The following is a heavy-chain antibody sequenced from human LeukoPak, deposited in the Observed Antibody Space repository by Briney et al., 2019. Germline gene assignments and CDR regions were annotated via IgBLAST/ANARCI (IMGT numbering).Heavy chain of an antibody. CDR1: GYTFTSYG. Sequence: ASVKVSCTASGYTFTSYGIIWVRQAPGQGLEWMGWISAYNGNTNYAQKLQGRVTMTTDTSTSTAYMELRSLRSDDTAVYYCARDSHYYGSGSYYRPYYYGMDVWGQGTTVTVSS. CDR2: ISAYNGNT. CDR3: ARDSHYYGSGSYYRPYYYGMDV. J-gene: IGHJ6*02. V-gene: IGHV1-18*01. D-gene: IGHD3-10*01.